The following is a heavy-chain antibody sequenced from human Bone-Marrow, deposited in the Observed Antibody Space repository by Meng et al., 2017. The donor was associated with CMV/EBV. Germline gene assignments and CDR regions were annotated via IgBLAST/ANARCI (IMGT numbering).Heavy chain of an antibody. D-gene: IGHD1-26*01. V-gene: IGHV1-69-2*01. CDR1: FPDYY. CDR2: VDPEDGET. J-gene: IGHJ2*01. CDR3: ATAIVGATTPNEDWYFDL. Sequence: FPDYYMHWVQQAPGKGLEWMGLVDPEDGETIYAEKFQGRVTITADTSTDTAYMELSSLRSEDTAVYYCATAIVGATTPNEDWYFDLWGRGTLVTVSS.